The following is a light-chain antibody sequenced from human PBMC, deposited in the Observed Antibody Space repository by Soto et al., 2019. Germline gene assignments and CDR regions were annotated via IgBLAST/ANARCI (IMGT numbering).Light chain of an antibody. Sequence: QSVLTQPASVSGSPGQSITISCTGTSSDVGGYNCVSWYQQHPGKAPKLMIYEVSNRPSGVSNRFSGSKSGNTASLTISGLQAEDEADYYCSSYTSSSTLTYVFGTGTKVTVL. CDR2: EVS. CDR1: SSDVGGYNC. CDR3: SSYTSSSTLTYV. V-gene: IGLV2-14*01. J-gene: IGLJ1*01.